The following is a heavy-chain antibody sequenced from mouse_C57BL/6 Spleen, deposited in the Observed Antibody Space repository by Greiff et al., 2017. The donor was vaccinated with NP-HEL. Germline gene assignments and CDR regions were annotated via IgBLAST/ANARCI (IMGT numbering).Heavy chain of an antibody. CDR3: ARPPIYYDYDGVYAMDY. CDR2: ISSGSSTI. J-gene: IGHJ4*01. CDR1: GFTFSDYG. Sequence: EVQGVESGGGLVKPGGSLKLSCAASGFTFSDYGMHWVRQAPEKGLEWVAYISSGSSTIYYADTVKGRFTISRDNAKNTLFLQMTSLRSDDTAMYYCARPPIYYDYDGVYAMDYWGQGTSVTVSS. D-gene: IGHD2-4*01. V-gene: IGHV5-17*01.